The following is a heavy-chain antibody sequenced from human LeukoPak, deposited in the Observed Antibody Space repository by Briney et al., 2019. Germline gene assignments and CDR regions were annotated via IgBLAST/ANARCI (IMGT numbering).Heavy chain of an antibody. CDR3: ARGAKYYYGSGSLYYFDY. J-gene: IGHJ4*02. V-gene: IGHV1-2*02. CDR1: GYTFTGYY. CDR2: INPNSGGT. D-gene: IGHD3-10*01. Sequence: GPSVKVSCKASGYTFTGYYMHWVRQAPGQGLESMGWINPNSGGTNYAQKFQGRVTMTRDTSISTAYMELSRLRSDDTAVYYCARGAKYYYGSGSLYYFDYWGQGTLVTVSS.